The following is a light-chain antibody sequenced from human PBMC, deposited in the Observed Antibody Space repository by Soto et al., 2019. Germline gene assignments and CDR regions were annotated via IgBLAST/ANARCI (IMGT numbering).Light chain of an antibody. CDR3: QLTYTLPRR. CDR2: TAS. V-gene: IGKV1-39*01. CDR1: QTVSKY. J-gene: IGKJ1*01. Sequence: IQMTKSAYSLSACVGDTVTITCRASQTVSKYVNWYQQKPGKVPDLLIYTASTLYSGVPSRFSGRGSGTEFTLTISSLQPEDVATYYCQLTYTLPRRSAQGTKVDI.